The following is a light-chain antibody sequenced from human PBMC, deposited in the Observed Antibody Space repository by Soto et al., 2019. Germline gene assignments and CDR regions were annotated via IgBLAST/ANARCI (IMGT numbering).Light chain of an antibody. V-gene: IGKV3-15*01. CDR2: VAS. J-gene: IGKJ4*01. CDR1: QSVSSN. CDR3: QQYNVWPLT. Sequence: EIVMTQSPATLSVSPGERATLSCRASQSVSSNLAWYQQKPGQTPKLLIYVASTRATGIPARFSGSGSGTECTLTISSLQSEDFAVYYCQQYNVWPLTFGGGTQVEFK.